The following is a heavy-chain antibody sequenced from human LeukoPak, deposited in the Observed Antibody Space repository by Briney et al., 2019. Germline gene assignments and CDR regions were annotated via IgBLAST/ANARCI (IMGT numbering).Heavy chain of an antibody. Sequence: GGSLRLSCAASGFTFADYSMNWVRQAPGKGLEWVSSISSSSSYIFYADSVKGRFTISRDNARNSLYLQMNSLRAEDTAVYYCARETSGLGGGAFDIWGQGTMVTVSS. D-gene: IGHD6-19*01. CDR3: ARETSGLGGGAFDI. V-gene: IGHV3-21*01. J-gene: IGHJ3*02. CDR2: ISSSSSYI. CDR1: GFTFADYS.